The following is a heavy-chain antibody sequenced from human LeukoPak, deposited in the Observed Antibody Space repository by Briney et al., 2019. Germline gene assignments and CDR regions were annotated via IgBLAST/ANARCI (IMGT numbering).Heavy chain of an antibody. V-gene: IGHV3-7*01. D-gene: IGHD5-12*01. CDR3: ARGSSDSGYDWRTRGWYYYYMDV. CDR1: GFTFSSYW. CDR2: IKQDGSEK. Sequence: GGSLRLSCAASGFTFSSYWMSWVRQAPGKGLEWVANIKQDGSEKYYVDSVKGRFTISRDNAKNSLYLQMNSLRAEDTAVYYCARGSSDSGYDWRTRGWYYYYMDVWGKGTTVTVSS. J-gene: IGHJ6*03.